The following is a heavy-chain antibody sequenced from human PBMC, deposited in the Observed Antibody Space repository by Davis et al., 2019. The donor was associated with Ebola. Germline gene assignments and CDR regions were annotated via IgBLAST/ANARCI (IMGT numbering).Heavy chain of an antibody. D-gene: IGHD3-10*01. V-gene: IGHV4-39*07. Sequence: MPSETLSLTCTVSGGSISSSSYYWGWIRQPPGKGLEWIGSIYHSGSTNYNPSLKSRVTISVDKSKNQFSLKLSSVTAADTAVYYCARDNGSGDYYYYYGMDVWGQGTTVTVSS. J-gene: IGHJ6*02. CDR1: GGSISSSSYY. CDR2: IYHSGST. CDR3: ARDNGSGDYYYYYGMDV.